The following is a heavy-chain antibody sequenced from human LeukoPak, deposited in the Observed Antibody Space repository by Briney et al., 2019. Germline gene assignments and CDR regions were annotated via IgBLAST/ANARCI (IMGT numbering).Heavy chain of an antibody. J-gene: IGHJ4*02. CDR1: GYTFTAYY. D-gene: IGHD4-17*01. CDR3: AREDGDYTFSFDY. Sequence: ASVKVSCKASGYTFTAYYIHWVRQAPGQGLEWMGIINPSGGSTSYAQKFQGRVTVTRDTSTSTVYMELSSLRSEDTAVYYCAREDGDYTFSFDYWGQGTLVTVSS. CDR2: INPSGGST. V-gene: IGHV1-46*01.